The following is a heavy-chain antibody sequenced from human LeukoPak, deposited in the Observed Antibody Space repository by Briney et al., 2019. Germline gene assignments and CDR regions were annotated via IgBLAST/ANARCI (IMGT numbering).Heavy chain of an antibody. CDR3: AREPSGSWRFGWLDP. CDR2: IYYSGNT. D-gene: IGHD6-13*01. CDR1: GGSVSSRDHY. Sequence: YPSETLSLTCSVPGGSVSSRDHYWSWIRQHPGKGLEYIGHIYYSGNTYYSPSLKGRITISVDTSLNQFSLRLKSVTAADTAMYYCAREPSGSWRFGWLDPWGQGTLVTVSS. J-gene: IGHJ5*02. V-gene: IGHV4-31*03.